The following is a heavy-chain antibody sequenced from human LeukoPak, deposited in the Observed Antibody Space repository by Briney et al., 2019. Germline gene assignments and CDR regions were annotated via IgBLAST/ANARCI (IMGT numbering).Heavy chain of an antibody. J-gene: IGHJ4*02. D-gene: IGHD6-6*01. V-gene: IGHV3-21*01. Sequence: GGSLRLSCAASGFTVSSNDMTWVRQAPGKGLEWVSSISSSSSYIYYADSVKGRFTISRDSAKNSLYLQMNSLRAEDTAVYYCARGSGSSSRNYFDYWGQGTLVTVSS. CDR3: ARGSGSSSRNYFDY. CDR1: GFTVSSND. CDR2: ISSSSSYI.